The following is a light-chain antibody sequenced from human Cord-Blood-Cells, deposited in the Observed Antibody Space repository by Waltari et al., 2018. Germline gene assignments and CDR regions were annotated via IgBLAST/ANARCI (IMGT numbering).Light chain of an antibody. J-gene: IGLJ2*01. CDR1: SSDVASYNL. V-gene: IGLV2-23*01. CDR3: CSYAGSSTPVV. CDR2: EGS. Sequence: QSALTQPASVSGSPGQSITISCTGTSSDVASYNLVSWYQQHPGNAPKLMIYEGSTRPSGVSNRFSGSKSGNTASLTISGLQAEDEADYYCCSYAGSSTPVVFGGGTKLTVL.